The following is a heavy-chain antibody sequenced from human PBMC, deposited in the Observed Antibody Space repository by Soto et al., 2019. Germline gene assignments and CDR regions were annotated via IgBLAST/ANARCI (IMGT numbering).Heavy chain of an antibody. V-gene: IGHV3-49*03. CDR2: IRSKAYGGTT. J-gene: IGHJ4*02. Sequence: GGSLRLSCTASGFTFGDYAMSWFRQAPGKGLEWVGFIRSKAYGGTTEYAASVKGRFTISRDDSKSIAYLQMNSLKTEDTAVYYCTRLRFLEWLLLGDFDYWGQGTLVTVSS. CDR1: GFTFGDYA. CDR3: TRLRFLEWLLLGDFDY. D-gene: IGHD3-3*01.